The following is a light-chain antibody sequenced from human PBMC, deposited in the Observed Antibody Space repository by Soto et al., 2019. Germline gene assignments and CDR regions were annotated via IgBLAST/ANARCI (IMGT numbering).Light chain of an antibody. V-gene: IGKV3-20*01. CDR3: QQYGSSRDT. J-gene: IGKJ2*01. CDR1: QSVAGNS. Sequence: EIVLTQSPVTLSLSPGERATLSCRASQSVAGNSLAWYRHKPGQAPKLVIYGASSRSAGVPDRFVGSGSGTDFTLTTSRLEPEDFAVYYCQQYGSSRDTFGQGTKREIK. CDR2: GAS.